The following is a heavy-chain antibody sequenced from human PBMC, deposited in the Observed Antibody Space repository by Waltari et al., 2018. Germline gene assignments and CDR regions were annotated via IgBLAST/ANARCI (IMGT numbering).Heavy chain of an antibody. CDR2: IYHSGCT. Sequence: QVQLQESGPGLVKPSETLSLTCAVSGYSISSGYYWGWIRQPPGKGLEWIGSIYHSGCTYYNPSLKSRVTISVDTSKNQFSLKLSSVTAADTAVYYCASRGDGYNYLDYWGQGTLVTVSS. CDR3: ASRGDGYNYLDY. D-gene: IGHD3-10*01. J-gene: IGHJ4*02. V-gene: IGHV4-38-2*01. CDR1: GYSISSGYY.